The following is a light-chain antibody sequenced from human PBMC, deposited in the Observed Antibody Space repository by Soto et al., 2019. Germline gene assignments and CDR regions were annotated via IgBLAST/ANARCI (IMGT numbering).Light chain of an antibody. CDR1: QSIGDL. V-gene: IGKV1-5*03. Sequence: DIQMTQSPSTLSASVEDRVTITCRASQSIGDLLAWYQQKPGEAPKLLIYKASYLESGVPSRFSGSGSGTQFTLTISSLQPDDFATYYCQPYNSFSGTFGPGTKVDIK. J-gene: IGKJ1*01. CDR2: KAS. CDR3: QPYNSFSGT.